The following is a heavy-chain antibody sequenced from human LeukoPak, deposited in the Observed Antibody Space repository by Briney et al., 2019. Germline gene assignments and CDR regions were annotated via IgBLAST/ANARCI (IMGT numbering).Heavy chain of an antibody. CDR3: ARQYYYDSSASTPCDAFDI. V-gene: IGHV5-51*01. J-gene: IGHJ3*02. Sequence: PGESLKISCKGSGYSFTSYWIGWVRQMPGKGLEWMGIIYPGDSDTRYSPSFQGQVTISADKSISTAYLQWSSLKASDTAMYYCARQYYYDSSASTPCDAFDIWGQGTMVTISS. D-gene: IGHD3-22*01. CDR2: IYPGDSDT. CDR1: GYSFTSYW.